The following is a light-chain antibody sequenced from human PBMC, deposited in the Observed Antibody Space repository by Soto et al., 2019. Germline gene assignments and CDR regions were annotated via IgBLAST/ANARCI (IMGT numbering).Light chain of an antibody. J-gene: IGLJ1*01. CDR1: SSNIGGNS. CDR3: SLYISGSTYV. V-gene: IGLV2-18*01. Sequence: QSVLTQPPSVSAAPGQKVTISCSGSSSNIGGNSVSWYQQLPGTAPKLIMFEVSNRPSGVPDRFSGSKSGSSASLTISGLKAEDEADYYCSLYISGSTYVFGTGTKVTVL. CDR2: EVS.